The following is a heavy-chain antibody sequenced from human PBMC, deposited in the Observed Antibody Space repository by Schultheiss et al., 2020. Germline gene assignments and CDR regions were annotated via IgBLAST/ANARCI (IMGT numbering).Heavy chain of an antibody. CDR3: ARGPHIYYYYMDV. CDR1: GGSISSGGYY. Sequence: SETLSLTCTVSGGSISSGGYYWSWIRQHPGKGLEWIGYIYYSGSTNYNPSLKSRVTISVDTSKNQFSLKLSSVTAADTAVYYCARGPHIYYYYMDVWGKGTMVNVSS. V-gene: IGHV4-61*08. J-gene: IGHJ6*03. CDR2: IYYSGST.